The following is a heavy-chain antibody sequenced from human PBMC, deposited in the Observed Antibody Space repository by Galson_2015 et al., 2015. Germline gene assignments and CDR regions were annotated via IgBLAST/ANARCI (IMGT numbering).Heavy chain of an antibody. Sequence: SLRLSCAASGFTFSSYGMHWVRQAPGKGLEWVAVIWYDGSNKYYADSVKGRFTISRDNSKNTLYLQMNSLRAEDTAVYYCARDGHYYDSSGYCSPHYYGMDVWGQGTTVTVSS. J-gene: IGHJ6*02. CDR3: ARDGHYYDSSGYCSPHYYGMDV. CDR1: GFTFSSYG. V-gene: IGHV3-33*01. D-gene: IGHD3-22*01. CDR2: IWYDGSNK.